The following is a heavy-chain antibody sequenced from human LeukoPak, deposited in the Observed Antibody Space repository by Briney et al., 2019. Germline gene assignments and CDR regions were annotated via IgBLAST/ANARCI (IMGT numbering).Heavy chain of an antibody. CDR2: IKEDGSQK. J-gene: IGHJ6*04. Sequence: GGSLRLSCAASGFTFSSYWMHWVRRAPGKGLEWVANIKEDGSQKYFVDSVKGRFTISRDNAKNLLYLQMNSLRAEDTAVYYCARESRRITMVRGLDMDVWGKGTTVTVSS. CDR1: GFTFSSYW. D-gene: IGHD3-10*01. CDR3: ARESRRITMVRGLDMDV. V-gene: IGHV3-7*03.